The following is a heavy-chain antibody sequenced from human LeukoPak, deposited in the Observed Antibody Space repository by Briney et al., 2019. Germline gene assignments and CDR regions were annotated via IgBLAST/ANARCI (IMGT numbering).Heavy chain of an antibody. Sequence: PRGCLRLSCAASGFTSSSFSMNWVRQAPGKGREWVSSIITSSSNIYYADSVKGRITISRDNAKNSLYLQMSSLRAEDTAVYYCARDSGDCSCYYFDAFDIWGQGTMVTVSS. CDR1: GFTSSSFS. CDR2: IITSSSNI. D-gene: IGHD3-22*01. CDR3: ARDSGDCSCYYFDAFDI. V-gene: IGHV3-21*01. J-gene: IGHJ3*02.